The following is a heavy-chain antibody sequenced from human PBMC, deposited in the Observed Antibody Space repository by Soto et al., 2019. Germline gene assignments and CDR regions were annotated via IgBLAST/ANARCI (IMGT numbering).Heavy chain of an antibody. V-gene: IGHV3-23*01. CDR1: GFTFNNYA. CDR2: ISGGGDTT. J-gene: IGHJ4*02. Sequence: EVQLLESGGGLVQPGGSLRLSCAASGFTFNNYAMPWVRQAPGKGLEWVSAISGGGDTTSYADSVKGRFTVSRDGSKNTLYLQMSSLRAEDTALYYCAKGRGGSGSLTPRVDFWGQGTLVTFSS. CDR3: AKGRGGSGSLTPRVDF. D-gene: IGHD3-10*01.